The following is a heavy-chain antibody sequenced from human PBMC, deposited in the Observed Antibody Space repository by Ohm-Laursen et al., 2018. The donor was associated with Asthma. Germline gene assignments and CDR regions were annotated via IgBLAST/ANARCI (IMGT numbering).Heavy chain of an antibody. CDR2: INHSGNT. V-gene: IGHV4-34*01. CDR1: GGSVNNYY. J-gene: IGHJ5*02. CDR3: ARNNWFDP. Sequence: SETLSLTCAVYGGSVNNYYRSWIRQPPGKGLEWIGEINHSGNTNYNPSLKSRVTISVDTSKNQFSLKLTSVTAADTAVYYCARNNWFDPWGQGILVTVSS.